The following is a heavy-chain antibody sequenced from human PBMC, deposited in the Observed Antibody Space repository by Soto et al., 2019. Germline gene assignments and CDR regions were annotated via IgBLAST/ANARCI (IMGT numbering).Heavy chain of an antibody. D-gene: IGHD1-26*01. V-gene: IGHV3-23*01. CDR2: ISGSGGST. J-gene: IGHJ4*02. CDR1: GFTFSSYG. CDR3: AKDREAVGPTSVADY. Sequence: PGGSLRLSCAAAGFTFSSYGMSWVRQAPGKGLEWVSAISGSGGSTWYADSVKGRFTISRDKSKNTLYLQMNSLRAEDLVVYYCAKDREAVGPTSVADYWGQGTLVTVSS.